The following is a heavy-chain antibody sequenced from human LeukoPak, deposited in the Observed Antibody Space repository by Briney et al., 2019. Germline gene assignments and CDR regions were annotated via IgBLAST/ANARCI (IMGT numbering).Heavy chain of an antibody. CDR1: GYTFTSYD. CDR2: MNPNSGNT. J-gene: IGHJ6*02. V-gene: IGHV1-8*01. CDR3: ARDGSGSYPYYYYYGMDV. D-gene: IGHD1-26*01. Sequence: ASVKVSCKASGYTFTSYDINWVRRATGQGLEWMGWMNPNSGNTGYAQKFQGRVTMTRNTSISTAYMELSSLRSEDTAVYYCARDGSGSYPYYYYYGMDVWGQGTTVTVSS.